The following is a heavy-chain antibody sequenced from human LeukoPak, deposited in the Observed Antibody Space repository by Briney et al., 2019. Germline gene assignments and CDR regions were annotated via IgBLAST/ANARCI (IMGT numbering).Heavy chain of an antibody. CDR3: AREGLAVVMD. V-gene: IGHV4-59*01. Sequence: SETLSLTCTVSGXSISSYYWSWIRQPPGKGLEWIGYIYYSGSTNYNPSLKSRVTISVDTSKNQFSLKLSSVTAADTAVYYCAREGLAVVMDWGQGTLVTVSS. D-gene: IGHD3-22*01. J-gene: IGHJ4*02. CDR1: GXSISSYY. CDR2: IYYSGST.